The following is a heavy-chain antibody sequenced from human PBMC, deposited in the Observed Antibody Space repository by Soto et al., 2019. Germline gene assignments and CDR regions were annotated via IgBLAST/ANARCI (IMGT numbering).Heavy chain of an antibody. D-gene: IGHD2-8*01. CDR3: ARAVSHFYRYYYMDV. V-gene: IGHV1-18*01. Sequence: QVPLVQSGAEVKKPGASVKVSCKASGYTFTTYDISWVRQAPGQGLEWMGWISAFNGNTNYAQKLQGRVTMTTDTSTSTAYMELRSLRSDDTAVYYCARAVSHFYRYYYMDVWGKGTTVTVSS. J-gene: IGHJ6*03. CDR2: ISAFNGNT. CDR1: GYTFTTYD.